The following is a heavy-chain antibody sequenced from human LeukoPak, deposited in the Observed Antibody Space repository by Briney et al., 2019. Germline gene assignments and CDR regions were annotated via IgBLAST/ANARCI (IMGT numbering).Heavy chain of an antibody. CDR2: IWYDGSNK. CDR3: ARDDHGIVAAGIDY. J-gene: IGHJ4*02. CDR1: GLSFSSYG. Sequence: PGKSLRLSCAASGLSFSSYGMHWVRHAPGKGLEWAAVIWYDGSNKYYADSLKGRLTISRHHSKNTLYLQMNSLRAEDTAVYYCARDDHGIVAAGIDYWGQGTLVTVSS. D-gene: IGHD6-13*01. V-gene: IGHV3-33*01.